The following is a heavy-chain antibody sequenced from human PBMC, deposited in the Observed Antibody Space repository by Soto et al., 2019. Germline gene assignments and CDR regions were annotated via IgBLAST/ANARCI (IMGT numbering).Heavy chain of an antibody. V-gene: IGHV1-2*04. CDR1: GYTFTGYF. Sequence: QVQLVQSGAEVKKPGASVKVSCKASGYTFTGYFIHWVRQAPGQGLEWMGWINPNSGDTNYAQKFQGWVTMTRDTSVTTAYMYLSRLKSDDTAVYFCARGVGYSSSWFGYWGQGTLVTVSA. CDR2: INPNSGDT. CDR3: ARGVGYSSSWFGY. J-gene: IGHJ4*02. D-gene: IGHD6-13*01.